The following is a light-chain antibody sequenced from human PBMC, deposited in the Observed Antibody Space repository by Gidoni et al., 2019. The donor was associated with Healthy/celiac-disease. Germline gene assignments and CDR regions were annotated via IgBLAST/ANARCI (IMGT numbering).Light chain of an antibody. CDR2: DVS. CDR3: SSYTSSSTLDWV. Sequence: SDLTQPAPVSGSPGPSITISCTGTSSDVGGYNYVAWYQQHPGKAPKLMIYDVSNRPSGVSNRFSGSKSGNTASLTISGLQAEDEADYYCSSYTSSSTLDWVFGGGTKLTVL. CDR1: SSDVGGYNY. V-gene: IGLV2-14*01. J-gene: IGLJ3*02.